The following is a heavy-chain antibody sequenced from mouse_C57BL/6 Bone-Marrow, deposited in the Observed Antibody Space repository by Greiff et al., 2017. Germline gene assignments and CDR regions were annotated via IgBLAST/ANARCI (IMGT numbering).Heavy chain of an antibody. Sequence: QVQLQQSGAELVRPGASVKLSCKASGYTFTDYYINWVKQRPGPGLDWIARVYPGSGNTYYNEKFKGKATLTAEKSSSTAYMQLSSLTSEDSAVYFCARSGYYGSSPWYFDVWGTGTTVTVSS. J-gene: IGHJ1*03. CDR2: VYPGSGNT. CDR3: ARSGYYGSSPWYFDV. D-gene: IGHD1-1*01. V-gene: IGHV1-76*01. CDR1: GYTFTDYY.